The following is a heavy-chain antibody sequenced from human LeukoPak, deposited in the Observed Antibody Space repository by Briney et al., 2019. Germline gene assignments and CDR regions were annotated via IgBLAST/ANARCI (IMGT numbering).Heavy chain of an antibody. CDR3: ARGSSWSYYFDY. Sequence: SETLSLTCAVSGDSISSYYWSWIRQPPGKGLEWIGYFHYSGSTNYSPSLKSRVTISIDTSKNQFSLKVSSVTAADTAVYYCARGSSWSYYFDYWGQGTLVTVFS. D-gene: IGHD6-13*01. V-gene: IGHV4-59*01. CDR2: FHYSGST. J-gene: IGHJ4*02. CDR1: GDSISSYY.